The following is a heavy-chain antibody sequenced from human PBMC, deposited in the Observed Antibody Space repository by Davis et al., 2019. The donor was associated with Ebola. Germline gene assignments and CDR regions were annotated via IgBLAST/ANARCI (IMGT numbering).Heavy chain of an antibody. CDR2: ISYSGTT. D-gene: IGHD3-3*01. CDR3: ARRTIFSTFDI. CDR1: GGSFSSSTYY. J-gene: IGHJ3*02. V-gene: IGHV4-39*01. Sequence: MPSETLSLTCTVSGGSFSSSTYYWGWIRQPPGRGLEWIGSISYSGTTHYNPSLKSRVTVSVGTSKNQFSLKLSSVTAADTAVYYCARRTIFSTFDIWGQGTMVTVSS.